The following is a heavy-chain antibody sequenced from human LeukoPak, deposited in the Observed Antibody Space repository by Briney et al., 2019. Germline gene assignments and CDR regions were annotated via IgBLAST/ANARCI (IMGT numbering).Heavy chain of an antibody. CDR3: ARRIGWREGFDY. CDR1: SGSITTNGYY. V-gene: IGHV4-39*01. D-gene: IGHD1-26*01. CDR2: VYYSGNT. Sequence: PSETLSLTCTVSSGSITTNGYYWAWLRQPPGKGLEWLATVYYSGNTYYNPSLKSRVTISVDTSKNEFSLRLSSVTVADTAVYYCARRIGWREGFDYWGQGTLVTVSS. J-gene: IGHJ4*02.